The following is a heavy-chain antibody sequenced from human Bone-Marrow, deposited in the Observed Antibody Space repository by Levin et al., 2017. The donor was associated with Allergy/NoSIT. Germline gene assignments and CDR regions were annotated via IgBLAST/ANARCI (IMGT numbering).Heavy chain of an antibody. CDR3: AREYFDFWSGYWA. J-gene: IGHJ5*02. Sequence: RGESLKISCKGSGYTFTNYWIGWVRQMPGKGLEWMGMIYPGDSDTRYSPSFQGQVIISADKSKSTAYLELSSLKASDSAMYYCAREYFDFWSGYWAWGQGTLVTVSS. CDR2: IYPGDSDT. D-gene: IGHD3-3*01. CDR1: GYTFTNYW. V-gene: IGHV5-51*01.